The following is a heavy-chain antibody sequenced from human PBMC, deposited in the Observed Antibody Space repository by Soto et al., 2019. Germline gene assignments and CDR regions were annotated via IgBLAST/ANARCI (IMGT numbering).Heavy chain of an antibody. D-gene: IGHD1-1*01. CDR1: DDSINSDKYY. V-gene: IGHV4-39*01. J-gene: IGHJ4*02. CDR2: IYYRGNA. Sequence: QLQLQESGPGLVKPSETLSLTCSVSDDSINSDKYYWGWIRQPPGKGLECIGSIYYRGNAYYNPSLQTRVTMSLDNSKSEFSQKLNSVTAADSAVYFCARLEGPATISYYLDFWGPGALVTVSS. CDR3: ARLEGPATISYYLDF.